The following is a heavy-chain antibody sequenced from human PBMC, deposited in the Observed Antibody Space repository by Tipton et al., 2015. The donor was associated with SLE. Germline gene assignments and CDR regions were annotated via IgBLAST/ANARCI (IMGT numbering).Heavy chain of an antibody. CDR1: GGSIGSYY. V-gene: IGHV4-59*12. J-gene: IGHJ4*02. D-gene: IGHD6-13*01. CDR3: ATLAAAGTIDY. CDR2: IYYSGST. Sequence: TLSLTCTVSGGSIGSYYWSWIRQPPGKGLEWIGFIYYSGSTNYNPSLKSRVTISVDTSKNQFSLKLSSVTAADTAVYYCATLAAAGTIDYWGQGTLVTVSS.